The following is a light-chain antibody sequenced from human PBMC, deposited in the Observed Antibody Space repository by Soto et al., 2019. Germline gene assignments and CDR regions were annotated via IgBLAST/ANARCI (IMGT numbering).Light chain of an antibody. CDR2: GAS. V-gene: IGKV3-20*01. J-gene: IGKJ3*01. Sequence: EIVLTQSPGTLSLSPGERATLSCRASQSVDSSYLAWYQQKPGQAPRLLIYGASSRATGIPDRFSGSGSGTDFTLTLSRLEPEDFAVYYCQQFGSPCTFGPGTKVDIK. CDR1: QSVDSSY. CDR3: QQFGSPCT.